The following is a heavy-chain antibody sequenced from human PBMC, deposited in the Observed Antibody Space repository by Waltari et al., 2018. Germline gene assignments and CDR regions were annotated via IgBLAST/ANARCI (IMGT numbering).Heavy chain of an antibody. J-gene: IGHJ3*02. CDR3: GRVVYGDYVGGGGGAFDI. Sequence: EVQLVESGGGLGKPGGSLRISCAASGFTLSPYSMKWVRQAPGKGLGWVSSISSLSYISYVDSVKGRFTISRDNAKNSLYLQMNSLRAEDTAVYYCGRVVYGDYVGGGGGAFDIWGQGTMVTVSS. CDR2: ISSLSYI. CDR1: GFTLSPYS. V-gene: IGHV3-21*01. D-gene: IGHD4-17*01.